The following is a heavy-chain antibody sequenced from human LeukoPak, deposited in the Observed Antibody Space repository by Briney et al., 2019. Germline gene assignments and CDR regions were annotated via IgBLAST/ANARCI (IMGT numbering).Heavy chain of an antibody. CDR1: GFPFISYW. CDR3: ARESGRSYYLNY. D-gene: IGHD1-26*01. CDR2: INNDGSST. V-gene: IGHV3-74*03. J-gene: IGHJ4*02. Sequence: GGSLRLSCAASGFPFISYWMHWVRQAPGKGLVWVARINNDGSSTTYADSVKGRFTISRDNAKNTVYLHMNSLRAGDTAVYYCARESGRSYYLNYWGQGNLVTVSS.